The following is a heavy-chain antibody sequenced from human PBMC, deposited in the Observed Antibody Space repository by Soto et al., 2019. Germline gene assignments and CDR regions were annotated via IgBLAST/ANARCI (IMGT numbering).Heavy chain of an antibody. V-gene: IGHV4-4*02. CDR2: IYHSGST. CDR1: GGSISSSNW. CDR3: ARERRMATMKVSGEKYYGMDV. J-gene: IGHJ6*02. Sequence: NPSETLSLTCAVSGGSISSSNWWSWVRQPPGKGLEWIGEIYHSGSTNYNPSLKSRVTISVDKSKNQFSLKLSSVTAADTAVYYCARERRMATMKVSGEKYYGMDVWGQGTTVTVSS. D-gene: IGHD5-12*01.